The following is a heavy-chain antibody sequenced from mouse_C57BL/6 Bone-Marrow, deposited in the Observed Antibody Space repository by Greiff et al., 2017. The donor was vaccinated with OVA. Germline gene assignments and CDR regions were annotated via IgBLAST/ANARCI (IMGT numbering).Heavy chain of an antibody. V-gene: IGHV1-84*01. CDR2: IYPGSGNT. Sequence: QVQLQQSGPELVKPGASVKISCKASGYTFTDYYINWVKQRPGQGLEWIGWIYPGSGNTKYHEKFKGRATLTVDTSSSTDYLQLISLTSEDSAVYFSARYLWLLRDYYAMDYWGQGTSVTVSS. J-gene: IGHJ4*01. D-gene: IGHD2-3*01. CDR3: ARYLWLLRDYYAMDY. CDR1: GYTFTDYY.